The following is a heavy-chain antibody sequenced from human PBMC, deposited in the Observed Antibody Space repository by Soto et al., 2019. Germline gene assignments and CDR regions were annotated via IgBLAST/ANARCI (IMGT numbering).Heavy chain of an antibody. CDR1: GFTFSSYW. V-gene: IGHV3-74*01. CDR2: INSDGSST. Sequence: EVQLVESGGGLVQPGGSLRLSCAASGFTFSSYWMHWVRQAPGKGLVWVSRINSDGSSTSYADSVKGRFTISRDNAKNTLYLQMNSLRAEDTAVYYCARVYCSCGSVYHLDYWGQGTLVTVSS. J-gene: IGHJ4*02. CDR3: ARVYCSCGSVYHLDY. D-gene: IGHD2-15*01.